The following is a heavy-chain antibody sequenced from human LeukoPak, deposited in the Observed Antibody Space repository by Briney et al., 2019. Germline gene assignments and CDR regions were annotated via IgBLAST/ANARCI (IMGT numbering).Heavy chain of an antibody. D-gene: IGHD5-12*01. V-gene: IGHV4-39*07. J-gene: IGHJ4*02. Sequence: SETLALTCAVSGVSISRSSYYWGCIRQAPGKGLDWIGSIHYSGDTFYNPSLRSRVTMSVDTSKNQFSLKLTSVTAADTAVYFCAREIRGYDSHFDYWGQGNLVTVSS. CDR2: IHYSGDT. CDR1: GVSISRSSYY. CDR3: AREIRGYDSHFDY.